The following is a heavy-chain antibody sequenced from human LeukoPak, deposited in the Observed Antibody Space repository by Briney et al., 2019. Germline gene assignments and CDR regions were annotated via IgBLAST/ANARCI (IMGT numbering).Heavy chain of an antibody. V-gene: IGHV4-30-2*01. Sequence: SQTLSLTCTFSGGSISSGGYYWSWIRQPPGKGLEWIGEINHSGSTNYNPSLKSRVTISVDTSKNQFSLKLSSVTAADTAVYYCARGIFRLGESHDYWGQGTLVTVSS. J-gene: IGHJ4*02. CDR1: GGSISSGGYY. CDR3: ARGIFRLGESHDY. CDR2: INHSGST. D-gene: IGHD3-16*01.